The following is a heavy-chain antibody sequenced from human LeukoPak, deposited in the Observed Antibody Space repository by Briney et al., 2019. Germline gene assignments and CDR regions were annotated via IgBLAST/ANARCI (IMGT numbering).Heavy chain of an antibody. Sequence: PGGSLRLSCAASGFSFSSYWMSWVRQPPGKGLEWIGEINHSGSTNYNPSLKSRVTISVDTSKNQFSLKLSSVTAADTAVYYCARRDYYGSGSSKAPRDWFDPWGQGTLVTVSS. CDR3: ARRDYYGSGSSKAPRDWFDP. V-gene: IGHV4-34*01. CDR2: INHSGST. CDR1: GFSFSSYW. J-gene: IGHJ5*02. D-gene: IGHD3-10*01.